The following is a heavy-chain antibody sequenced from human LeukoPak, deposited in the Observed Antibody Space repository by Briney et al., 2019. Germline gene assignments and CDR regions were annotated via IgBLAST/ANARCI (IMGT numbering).Heavy chain of an antibody. J-gene: IGHJ4*02. Sequence: ASVKVSCKASGYTFTGYYMHWVRQAPGQGLAWVGWIYPNSGGKNYVQRFQGRPTITRDTSISTDYVYLSRLRSDDTAVYYFARERADYYESSGYSVWGQGTLVTVPS. CDR2: IYPNSGGK. CDR3: ARERADYYESSGYSV. CDR1: GYTFTGYY. D-gene: IGHD3-22*01. V-gene: IGHV1-2*02.